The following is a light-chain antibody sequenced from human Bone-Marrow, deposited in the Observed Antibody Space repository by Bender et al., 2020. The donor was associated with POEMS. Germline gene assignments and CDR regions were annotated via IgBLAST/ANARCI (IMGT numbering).Light chain of an antibody. Sequence: QSALTQPASVSGSPGQSITIPCTGTSSDVGIYNLVSWYQQHPGTAPKLLIFEVNERPSGVSDRFSGSKSGNTASLTISGLQAEDEAAYYCCSYSSSGTYVFGSGTKVIVL. V-gene: IGLV2-23*02. CDR1: SSDVGIYNL. CDR3: CSYSSSGTYV. CDR2: EVN. J-gene: IGLJ1*01.